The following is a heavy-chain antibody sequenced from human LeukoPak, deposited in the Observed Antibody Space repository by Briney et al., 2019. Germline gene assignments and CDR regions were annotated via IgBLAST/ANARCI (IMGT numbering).Heavy chain of an antibody. CDR1: GYTFSNYA. Sequence: ASVTVSCTASGYTFSNYAMNWVRQAPGQGLEWMGWINTKTGNPTYAQGFTGRFVFSLDISVSTAYLRISSLEADDTAVYYCARGAPDGDYVPRRRLDYWGQGTLVTVSS. D-gene: IGHD4-17*01. V-gene: IGHV7-4-1*02. CDR2: INTKTGNP. CDR3: ARGAPDGDYVPRRRLDY. J-gene: IGHJ4*02.